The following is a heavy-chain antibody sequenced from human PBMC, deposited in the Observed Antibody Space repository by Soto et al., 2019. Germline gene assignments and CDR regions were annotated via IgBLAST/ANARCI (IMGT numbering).Heavy chain of an antibody. D-gene: IGHD3-3*01. CDR1: GGSISSSSYY. CDR3: ARVRDWFDP. J-gene: IGHJ5*02. V-gene: IGHV4-39*07. CDR2: IYYSGST. Sequence: SETLSLTCIVSGGSISSSSYYWGWIRQPPGKGLEWIGSIYYSGSTYYNPSLKSRVTIFVDKAKNQFSLRLTSVTAADTAVYYCARVRDWFDPWGQGTLVTVSS.